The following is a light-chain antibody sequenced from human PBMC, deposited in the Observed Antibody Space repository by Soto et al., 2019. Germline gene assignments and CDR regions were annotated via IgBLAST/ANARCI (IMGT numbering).Light chain of an antibody. CDR1: QGISSY. CDR3: QQFRSYPPT. CDR2: GAS. J-gene: IGKJ3*01. V-gene: IGKV1-9*01. Sequence: DIQMTQSPSSLSASVGDRVTITCRASQGISSYVAWYQQRPGKAPKLLIYGASTLQSGVPSRFSGGGSGTEFTLTINLQPDDFATYYCQQFRSYPPTFGPGTKVDI.